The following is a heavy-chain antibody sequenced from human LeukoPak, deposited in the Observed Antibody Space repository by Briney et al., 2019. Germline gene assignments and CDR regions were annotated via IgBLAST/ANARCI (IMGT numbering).Heavy chain of an antibody. CDR2: IYYSGST. CDR3: ARVRNYDILTGYLSGPGPFFDY. D-gene: IGHD3-9*01. J-gene: IGHJ4*02. Sequence: PSQTLSLTCTVSGGSISSGDYYWSWIRQPPGKGLEWIGYIYYSGSTYYNPSLKSRVTISVDTSKNQFSLKLSSVTAADTAVYYCARVRNYDILTGYLSGPGPFFDYWGQGTLVTVSS. V-gene: IGHV4-30-4*01. CDR1: GGSISSGDYY.